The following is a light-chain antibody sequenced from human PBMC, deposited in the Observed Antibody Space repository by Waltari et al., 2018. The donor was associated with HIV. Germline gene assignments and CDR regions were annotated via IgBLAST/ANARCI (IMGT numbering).Light chain of an antibody. Sequence: AIRMTQSPSSFSASTGDRVTITCRASQGISSYLAWYQQKPGTAPKLLIYAASTLQSGVPSRFSGSGSGTDFTLTISCLQSEDFATYYCQQYYSYPLTFGQGTRLEIK. CDR2: AAS. J-gene: IGKJ5*01. V-gene: IGKV1-8*01. CDR3: QQYYSYPLT. CDR1: QGISSY.